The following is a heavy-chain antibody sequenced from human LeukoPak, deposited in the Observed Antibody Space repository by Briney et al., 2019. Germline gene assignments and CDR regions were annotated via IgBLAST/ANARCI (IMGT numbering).Heavy chain of an antibody. CDR3: ARVNGSGWYEDGWYFDL. CDR2: ISSSSSYI. D-gene: IGHD6-19*01. Sequence: GGSLRLPCAASGFTFSSYAMNWVRQAPGKGLEWVSSISSSSSYIYYADSVKGRFTISRDNAKNSLYLQMNSLRAEDTAVYYCARVNGSGWYEDGWYFDLWGRGTLVTVSS. CDR1: GFTFSSYA. J-gene: IGHJ2*01. V-gene: IGHV3-21*01.